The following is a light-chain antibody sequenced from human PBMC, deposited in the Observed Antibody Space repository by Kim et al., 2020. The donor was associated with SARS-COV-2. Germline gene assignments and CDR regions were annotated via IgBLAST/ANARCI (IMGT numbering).Light chain of an antibody. CDR1: DNDIGAYNY. CDR2: GVS. CDR3: SSYTPISTLV. Sequence: GQSITISCTGSDNDIGAYNYVSWYQQHPGKAPKLMIYGVSNRPSGVSSRFSGSRSGNTASLTISGLQAEDEADYYCSSYTPISTLVFGGGTQLTVL. J-gene: IGLJ2*01. V-gene: IGLV2-14*03.